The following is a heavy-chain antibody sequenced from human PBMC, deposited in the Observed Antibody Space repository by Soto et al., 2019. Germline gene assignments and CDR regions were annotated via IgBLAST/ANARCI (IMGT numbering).Heavy chain of an antibody. V-gene: IGHV3-33*01. CDR1: GFTFSSYG. CDR3: ARTPKSSPYYFDY. Sequence: QVQLVESGGGVVQLGRSLRLSCAASGFTFSSYGMHWVRQAPGKGLEWVAVIWYDGSNKYYADSVKGRFTISRDNSKNTLYLQMNSLRAEDTAVYYCARTPKSSPYYFDYWGQGTLVTVSS. J-gene: IGHJ4*02. CDR2: IWYDGSNK.